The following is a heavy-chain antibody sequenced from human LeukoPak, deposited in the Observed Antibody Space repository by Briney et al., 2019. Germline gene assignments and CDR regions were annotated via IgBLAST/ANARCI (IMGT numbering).Heavy chain of an antibody. J-gene: IGHJ4*02. V-gene: IGHV3-66*03. D-gene: IGHD3-10*01. Sequence: GGSLRLSCAASGFTVSNNYMIWVRQAPGKGLEWVSLIYSNGVTNYAGSVKGRFTISRDNSKNTLYLQMNSLRAEDTAVYYCAKDYYGSGSLFDYWGQGTLVTVSS. CDR3: AKDYYGSGSLFDY. CDR2: IYSNGVT. CDR1: GFTVSNNY.